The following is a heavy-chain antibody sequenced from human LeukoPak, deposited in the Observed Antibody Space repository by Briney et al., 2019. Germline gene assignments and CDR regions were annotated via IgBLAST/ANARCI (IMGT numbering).Heavy chain of an antibody. CDR1: GGSISSYY. CDR3: ARDKGGEGPDY. D-gene: IGHD3-16*01. CDR2: IYYSGST. V-gene: IGHV4-59*01. J-gene: IGHJ4*02. Sequence: PSETLSLTCTVSGGSISSYYWSWIRQPPGKGLEWIGYIYYSGSTNYNPSLKSRVTISVDTSKNQFSLKLSSVTAADTAVYYCARDKGGEGPDYWGQGTLVTLSS.